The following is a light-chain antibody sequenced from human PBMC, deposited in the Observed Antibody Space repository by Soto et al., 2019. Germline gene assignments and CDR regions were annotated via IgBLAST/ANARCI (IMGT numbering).Light chain of an antibody. Sequence: EIVLTQSPATLSLSPGERATLPCRASQSVSSYLAWYQQKPGQAPRLLIYDASNRATRIPARFSGSGSGTDFTLTISSLEPEDFAVYYCQQRSNWPPTFGQGTKLEIK. CDR1: QSVSSY. CDR2: DAS. V-gene: IGKV3-11*01. J-gene: IGKJ2*01. CDR3: QQRSNWPPT.